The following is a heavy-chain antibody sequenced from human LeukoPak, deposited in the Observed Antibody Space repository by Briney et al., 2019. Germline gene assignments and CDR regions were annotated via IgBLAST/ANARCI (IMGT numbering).Heavy chain of an antibody. Sequence: PSGTLSLTCAVSGGSISSSNWWSWVRQPPGKGLEWIGEIYHSGSANYNPSLESRVIISVDTSKNQFSLKLSSVTAADTAVYYCARHQLLWFGELFSWYFDLWGRGTLVTVSS. CDR2: IYHSGSA. J-gene: IGHJ2*01. D-gene: IGHD3-10*01. CDR1: GGSISSSNW. CDR3: ARHQLLWFGELFSWYFDL. V-gene: IGHV4-4*02.